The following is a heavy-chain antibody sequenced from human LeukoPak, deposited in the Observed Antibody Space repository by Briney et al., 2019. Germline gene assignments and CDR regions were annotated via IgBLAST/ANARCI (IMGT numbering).Heavy chain of an antibody. D-gene: IGHD3-10*01. CDR2: IITIFGAA. Sequence: SVSVRCYCAGATFSSYTNNLGRQPPAPGNELTGGIITIFGAANYAQKFQGRVSITADESTSTDYMELSSLRSEDTAVYCCASPRGLWFGESSFDYWGQGTLVSVST. CDR3: ASPRGLWFGESSFDY. J-gene: IGHJ4*02. V-gene: IGHV1-69*13. CDR1: GATFSSYT.